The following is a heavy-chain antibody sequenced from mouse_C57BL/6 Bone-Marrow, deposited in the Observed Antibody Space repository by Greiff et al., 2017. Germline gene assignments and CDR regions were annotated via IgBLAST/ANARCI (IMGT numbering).Heavy chain of an antibody. J-gene: IGHJ4*01. CDR2: IYPGSGST. CDR1: GYTFTSYW. D-gene: IGHD1-1*01. Sequence: QVQLPQPGAELVKPGASVKMSCKASGYTFTSYWITWVKQRPGQGLEWISDIYPGSGSTNYNEKFKSKATLTVDTSSSTAYMQLSSLTSEDSAFYYCANYSSNYAMDYWGQGTSVTVSA. CDR3: ANYSSNYAMDY. V-gene: IGHV1-55*01.